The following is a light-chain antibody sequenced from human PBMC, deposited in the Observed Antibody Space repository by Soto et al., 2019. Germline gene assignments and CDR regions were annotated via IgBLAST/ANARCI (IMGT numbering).Light chain of an antibody. CDR1: QSVLYSSNNKNY. J-gene: IGKJ4*01. Sequence: EIVVTQFPASLAVSLGERATINCKSSQSVLYSSNNKNYLAWYQQKPRQPPKLLIYWASTRESGVPDRFSGSGSGTDFTLTISSLQAEDVAVYYCQQYYNTPLTFGGGTKVDIK. V-gene: IGKV4-1*01. CDR2: WAS. CDR3: QQYYNTPLT.